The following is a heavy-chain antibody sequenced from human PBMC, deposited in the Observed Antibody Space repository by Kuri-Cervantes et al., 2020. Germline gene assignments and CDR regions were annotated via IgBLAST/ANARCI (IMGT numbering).Heavy chain of an antibody. V-gene: IGHV1-69*13. CDR2: IIPIFGTA. CDR3: ARDADRSYYGSSGSLDY. CDR1: GYTFTSYD. J-gene: IGHJ4*02. Sequence: SVKVSCKASGYTFTSYDINWVRQAPGQGLEWMGGIIPIFGTANYAQKFQGRVTITADESTSTAYMELSSLRSKDTAVYYCARDADRSYYGSSGSLDYWGQGTLVTVSS. D-gene: IGHD3-22*01.